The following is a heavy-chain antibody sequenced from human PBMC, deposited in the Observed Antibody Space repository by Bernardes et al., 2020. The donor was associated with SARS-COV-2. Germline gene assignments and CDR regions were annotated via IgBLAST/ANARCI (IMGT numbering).Heavy chain of an antibody. CDR3: AGSFYAFYLDY. CDR1: GFTFTNYA. Sequence: GGSLRLSCATSGFTFTNYAMTWFRQAPGKGLEWVGVIRSKPYGGTTEYAASVKGRFIISRDDSKSFVYLQMNSLKIEDTAVYFCAGSFYAFYLDYWGQGTPVTVSS. J-gene: IGHJ4*02. V-gene: IGHV3-49*03. D-gene: IGHD1-26*01. CDR2: IRSKPYGGTT.